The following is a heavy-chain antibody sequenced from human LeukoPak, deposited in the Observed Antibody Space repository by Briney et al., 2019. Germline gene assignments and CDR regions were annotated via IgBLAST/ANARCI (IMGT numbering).Heavy chain of an antibody. CDR3: AGSPIGYGMDV. CDR2: IYHSGST. V-gene: IGHV4-4*02. Sequence: PSGTLSLACAVSGGSISNENWWGWVRRPPGKGLEWIREIYHSGSTNYIPSLKSRVTISVDKSKNQFSLKLTSVTAADTAVYYCAGSPIGYGMDVWGQGTTVTVSS. CDR1: GGSISNENW. J-gene: IGHJ6*02.